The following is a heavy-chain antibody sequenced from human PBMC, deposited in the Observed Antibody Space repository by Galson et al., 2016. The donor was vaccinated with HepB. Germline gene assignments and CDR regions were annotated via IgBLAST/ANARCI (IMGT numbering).Heavy chain of an antibody. CDR1: GLTFSSYN. CDR2: ISSRTRTT. V-gene: IGHV3-48*02. CDR3: ASQWVAVDF. Sequence: SLRLSCAVSGLTFSSYNMNWVRQAPGKGLEWVSHISSRTRTTYYADSVKGRFTISRDNAKNSLYLQMNSLRDEDTAVYYCASQWVAVDFWGHGSLVVVSA. J-gene: IGHJ4*01. D-gene: IGHD2-15*01.